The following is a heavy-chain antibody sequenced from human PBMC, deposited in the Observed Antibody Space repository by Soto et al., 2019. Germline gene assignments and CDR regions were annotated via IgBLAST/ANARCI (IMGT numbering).Heavy chain of an antibody. CDR2: IYYSGST. D-gene: IGHD4-4*01. V-gene: IGHV4-39*01. CDR3: ARHKRRRNFDS. CDR1: GGSISSSSYY. Sequence: QLQLQESGPGLVKPSETLSLICTVSGGSISSSSYYWAWIRQPPGKGLEWIGSIYYSGSTYYNPSLKRRVTRSGDTAKTLYPLTRSSVTAADAAVYYCARHKRRRNFDSWCQGTLVTVSS. J-gene: IGHJ5*01.